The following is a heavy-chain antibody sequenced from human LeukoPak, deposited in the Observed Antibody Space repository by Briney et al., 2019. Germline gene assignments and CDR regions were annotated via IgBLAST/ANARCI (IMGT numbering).Heavy chain of an antibody. V-gene: IGHV4-39*07. CDR3: ARGFSSSSLWIYYYYMDV. D-gene: IGHD6-6*01. Sequence: PSETLSLTCTVSGGSISSSNYYWGWVRQPPGKGLEWTGSIYYSGGTYYNPSLKSRVTISVDTSKNQFSLKLTSVTAADTAVYYCARGFSSSSLWIYYYYMDVWGKGTTVTVSS. CDR2: IYYSGGT. J-gene: IGHJ6*03. CDR1: GGSISSSNYY.